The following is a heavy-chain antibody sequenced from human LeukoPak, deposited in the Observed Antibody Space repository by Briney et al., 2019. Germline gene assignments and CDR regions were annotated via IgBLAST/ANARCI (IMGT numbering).Heavy chain of an antibody. J-gene: IGHJ4*02. D-gene: IGHD1-14*01. CDR3: ARTEGSITPIDY. CDR2: ISYDGNYK. V-gene: IGHV3-30-3*01. CDR1: GSMFSTHT. Sequence: GGSLRLSCEASGSMFSTHTMHWVRQAPGKGLEWVAVISYDGNYKSYADAVKGRFTISRDNAKNSLYLQMNSLRAEDTAVYYCARTEGSITPIDYWGQGTLVTVSS.